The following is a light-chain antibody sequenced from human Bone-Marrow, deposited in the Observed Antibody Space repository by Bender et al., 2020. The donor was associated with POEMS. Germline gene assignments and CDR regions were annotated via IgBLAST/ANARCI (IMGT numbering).Light chain of an antibody. CDR3: CSYAGSGTYYV. Sequence: QSALTQPASVSGSPGQSITISCTGTSSDVGSYNLVSWYQHHPGKAPKLMIYEVSKRPSGVSNRFSGSKSGNTASLTISGLQAEDEADYYCCSYAGSGTYYVFGTGTKVTVL. CDR2: EVS. V-gene: IGLV2-23*02. CDR1: SSDVGSYNL. J-gene: IGLJ1*01.